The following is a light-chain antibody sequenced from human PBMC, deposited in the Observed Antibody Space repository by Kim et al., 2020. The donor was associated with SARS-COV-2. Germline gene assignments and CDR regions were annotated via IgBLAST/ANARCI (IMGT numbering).Light chain of an antibody. CDR2: ASS. CDR3: QQYGSSSRRT. CDR1: QNVRTSY. J-gene: IGKJ1*01. V-gene: IGKV3-20*01. Sequence: EIVVTQSPDTLSLSPGDKATLSCKTNQNVRTSYLAWYQQRPGQAPRLLIYASSTRATGIPDRFSGSGSGTDFSLTISRLEPEDFAVYYCQQYGSSSRRTFGQGTKVDIK.